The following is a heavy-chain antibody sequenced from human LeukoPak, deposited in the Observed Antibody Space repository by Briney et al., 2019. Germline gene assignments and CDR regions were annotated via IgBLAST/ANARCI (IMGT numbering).Heavy chain of an antibody. J-gene: IGHJ6*04. CDR1: GFTFTDYS. Sequence: GGSLRLSCAASGFTFTDYSMSWVRQAPGKGLEWVSGLGRSGENRYYATSVRGRFSISRDNSKDTVYLQMNSLRAEDTAIYSCGKDRPGETCGHMDAWGKG. D-gene: IGHD2-2*01. V-gene: IGHV3-23*01. CDR2: LGRSGENR. CDR3: GKDRPGETCGHMDA.